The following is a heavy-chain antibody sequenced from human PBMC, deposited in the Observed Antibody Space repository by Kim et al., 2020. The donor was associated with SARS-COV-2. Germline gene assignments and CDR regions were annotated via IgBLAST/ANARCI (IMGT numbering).Heavy chain of an antibody. J-gene: IGHJ6*01. D-gene: IGHD6-19*01. Sequence: GGSLRLSCAASGFTVSSYYMSWVRQAPGKGLEWVSAIYSGSSTFYAAYVKGRFIISCDNSTNTLYLQMNSMRAADTAVFYCSRVFRSRCLVSCDGYGMDV. CDR2: IYSGSST. CDR3: SRVFRSRCLVSCDGYGMDV. V-gene: IGHV3-53*01. CDR1: GFTVSSYY.